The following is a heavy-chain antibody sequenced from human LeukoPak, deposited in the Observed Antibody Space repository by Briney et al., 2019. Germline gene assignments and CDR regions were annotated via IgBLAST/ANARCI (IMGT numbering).Heavy chain of an antibody. V-gene: IGHV3-30*02. CDR1: GFTFSSYG. CDR3: AREPVSPSGEAVDY. D-gene: IGHD4-11*01. CDR2: IRYDGSNK. Sequence: PGGSLRLSCAASGFTFSSYGMHWVRQAPGKGLEWVAFIRYDGSNKYYADSVKGRFTISRDNSKNTLYLQMNSLRAEDTAVYYCAREPVSPSGEAVDYWGQGTLVTVSS. J-gene: IGHJ4*02.